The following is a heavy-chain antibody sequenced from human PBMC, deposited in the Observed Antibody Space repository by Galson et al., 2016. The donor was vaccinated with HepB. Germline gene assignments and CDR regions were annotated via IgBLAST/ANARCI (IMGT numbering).Heavy chain of an antibody. J-gene: IGHJ4*02. Sequence: SLRLSCAASGFAFSTYDMNWVRQAPGRGLEWVSFISRGGDDKYYTDSLRGRFTISRDDTKNSLHLQINSLTVEDTAVYYCARGLRLRDSNVVVPPAPDYWGQRTLVTVSS. CDR1: GFAFSTYD. CDR2: ISRGGDDK. CDR3: ARGLRLRDSNVVVPPAPDY. D-gene: IGHD2-2*01. V-gene: IGHV3-21*06.